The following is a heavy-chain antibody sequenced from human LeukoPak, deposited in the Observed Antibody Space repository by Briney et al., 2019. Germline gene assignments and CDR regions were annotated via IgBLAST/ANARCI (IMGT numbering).Heavy chain of an antibody. CDR2: ISYDGGNK. CDR3: AKDSRDGYNYDY. J-gene: IGHJ4*02. D-gene: IGHD5-24*01. Sequence: AGGSLRLSCAASGCTFSSYGMHWVRQAPGKGLEWVAVISYDGGNKYYADSVKGRFTISRDNSKNTLYLQMNSLRAEDTAVYYCAKDSRDGYNYDYWGQGTLVTVSS. CDR1: GCTFSSYG. V-gene: IGHV3-30*18.